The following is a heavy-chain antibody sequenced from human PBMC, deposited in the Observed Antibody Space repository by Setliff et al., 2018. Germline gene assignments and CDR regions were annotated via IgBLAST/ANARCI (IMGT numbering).Heavy chain of an antibody. CDR1: GDTFSSYA. D-gene: IGHD3-22*01. J-gene: IGHJ6*03. Sequence: GASVKVSCKASGDTFSSYAINWVRQAPGQGLEWMGGTIPMFGTTDYARKFQGRVTIITDESTSTAYMQLSSLGSEDTAVYYCAREGVDSRSSMDYRYYMDVWGKGTTVTVSS. CDR3: AREGVDSRSSMDYRYYMDV. CDR2: TIPMFGTT. V-gene: IGHV1-69*05.